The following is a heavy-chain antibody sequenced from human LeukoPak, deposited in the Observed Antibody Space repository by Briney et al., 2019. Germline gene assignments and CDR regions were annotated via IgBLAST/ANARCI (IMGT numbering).Heavy chain of an antibody. CDR1: GYTFTSYG. CDR3: ARDTPEYYGPGSYFDY. D-gene: IGHD3-10*01. J-gene: IGHJ4*02. CDR2: ISAYNGNT. V-gene: IGHV1-18*01. Sequence: ASVKVSCKASGYTFTSYGISWVRQAPGQGLEWMGWISAYNGNTNYAQKLQGRVTMTTDTSTSTAYMELRSLRSDDTAVYYCARDTPEYYGPGSYFDYWGQGTLVTVSS.